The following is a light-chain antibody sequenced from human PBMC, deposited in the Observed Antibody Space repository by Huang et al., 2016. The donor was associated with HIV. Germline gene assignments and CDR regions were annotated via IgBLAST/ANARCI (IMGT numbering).Light chain of an antibody. Sequence: DIVMTQSPDSLAVSLGERATINCKSSQSVLSSSNDKNFLAWYQEKPGQPPKLLMYWASTRESGVPDRFSGSGSGTDFTLTISSLQAEDVAVYYCQQYYSTPLTFGGGTRVEIK. CDR3: QQYYSTPLT. J-gene: IGKJ4*01. CDR2: WAS. V-gene: IGKV4-1*01. CDR1: QSVLSSSNDKNF.